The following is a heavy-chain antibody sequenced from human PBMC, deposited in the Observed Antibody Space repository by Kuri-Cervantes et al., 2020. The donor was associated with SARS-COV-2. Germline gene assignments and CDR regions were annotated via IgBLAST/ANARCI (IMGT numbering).Heavy chain of an antibody. CDR1: GFTFSSYA. CDR2: ISGSGGST. CDR3: ARDPPSPYCSGGSCHTDV. J-gene: IGHJ6*02. Sequence: GGSLRLSCAASGFTFSSYAMSWVRQAPGQGLEWVSAISGSGGSTYYADSVKGRFTISRDNAKNSLYLQMNNLRAEDTAVYYCARDPPSPYCSGGSCHTDVWGQGTTVTVS. V-gene: IGHV3-23*01. D-gene: IGHD2-15*01.